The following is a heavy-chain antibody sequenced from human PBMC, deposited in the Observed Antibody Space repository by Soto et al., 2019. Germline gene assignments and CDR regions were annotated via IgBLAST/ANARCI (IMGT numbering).Heavy chain of an antibody. CDR3: ATERDGSSWSSSESLQD. CDR1: GYIFSNYG. CDR2: ISTYNANT. J-gene: IGHJ1*01. Sequence: ASVKVSCKASGYIFSNYGISWVRQAPGQGLEWMGWISTYNANTYYAQKFQGRVTMTTDTSTSTAYMELRSLRSDDTAVFYCATERDGSSWSSSESLQDWGQGTLVIVAS. V-gene: IGHV1-18*01. D-gene: IGHD6-13*01.